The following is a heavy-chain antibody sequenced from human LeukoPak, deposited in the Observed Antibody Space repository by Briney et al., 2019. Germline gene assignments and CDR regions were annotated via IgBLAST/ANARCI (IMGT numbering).Heavy chain of an antibody. CDR1: GGSFSGYY. CDR2: INHSGST. D-gene: IGHD3-22*01. CDR3: ARGPGDGGYYDSSGYYYAY. V-gene: IGHV4-34*01. Sequence: PSETLSLTCAVYGGSFSGYYWSWIRQPPGKGPEWIGEINHSGSTNYNPSLKSRVTISVDTSKNQFSLKLSSVTAADTAVYYCARGPGDGGYYDSSGYYYAYWGQGTLVTVSS. J-gene: IGHJ4*02.